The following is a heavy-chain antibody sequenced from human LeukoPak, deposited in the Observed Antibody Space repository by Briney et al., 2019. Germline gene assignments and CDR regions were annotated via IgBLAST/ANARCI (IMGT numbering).Heavy chain of an antibody. CDR2: ISWNSGSI. CDR1: GFTFDDYA. D-gene: IGHD3-22*01. V-gene: IGHV3-9*01. CDR3: ARVEVVVIHDAFDI. J-gene: IGHJ3*02. Sequence: PGGSLRLSCAASGFTFDDYAMHWVRQAPGKGLEWVSGISWNSGSIGYADSVKGRFTISRDNAKNSLYLQMNSLRAEDTAVYYCARVEVVVIHDAFDIWGQGTMVTVSS.